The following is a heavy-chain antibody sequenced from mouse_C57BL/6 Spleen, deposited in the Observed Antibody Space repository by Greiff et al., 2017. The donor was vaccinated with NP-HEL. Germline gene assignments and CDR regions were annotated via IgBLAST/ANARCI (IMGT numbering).Heavy chain of an antibody. CDR1: GYAFSSSW. CDR2: IYPGDGDT. J-gene: IGHJ3*01. Sequence: QVQLQQSGPELVKPGASVKISCKASGYAFSSSWMNWVKQRPGKGLEWIGRIYPGDGDTNYNGKFKGKATLTADKSSSTAYMQLSSLTSEDSAVYFCARTYDGNSLAYWGQGTLVTVSA. D-gene: IGHD2-10*01. CDR3: ARTYDGNSLAY. V-gene: IGHV1-82*01.